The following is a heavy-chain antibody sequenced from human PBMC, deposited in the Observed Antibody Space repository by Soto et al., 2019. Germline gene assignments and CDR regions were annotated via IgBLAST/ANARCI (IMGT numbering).Heavy chain of an antibody. V-gene: IGHV3-30*18. Sequence: GGSLRLSCAASGFTFSSYGMHWVRQAPGKGLEWVAVISYDGSNKYYADSEKGRFTISRDNSKNTLYLQMNSLRAEDTAVYYCAKVRREGGYCSGGSCYGEAYYYYGMDVWGQGTTVTVSS. J-gene: IGHJ6*02. CDR3: AKVRREGGYCSGGSCYGEAYYYYGMDV. CDR1: GFTFSSYG. D-gene: IGHD2-15*01. CDR2: ISYDGSNK.